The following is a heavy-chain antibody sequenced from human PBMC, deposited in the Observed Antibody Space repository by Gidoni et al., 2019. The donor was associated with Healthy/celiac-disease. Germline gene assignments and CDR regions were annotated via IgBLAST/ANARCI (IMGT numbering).Heavy chain of an antibody. V-gene: IGHV4-34*01. CDR3: ARWGSSSWYPSGAYYFDY. Sequence: QVQLQQWGAGLLKPSATLSLTCAVYGGSFSGYYWSWIRQPPGKGLEWIGEINHSGSTNYNPSLKSRVTISVDTSKNQFSLKLSSVTAADTAVYYCARWGSSSWYPSGAYYFDYWGQGTLVTVSS. CDR2: INHSGST. D-gene: IGHD6-13*01. J-gene: IGHJ4*02. CDR1: GGSFSGYY.